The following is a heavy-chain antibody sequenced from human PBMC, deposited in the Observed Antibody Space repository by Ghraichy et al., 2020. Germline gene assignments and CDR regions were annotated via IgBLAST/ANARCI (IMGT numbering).Heavy chain of an antibody. J-gene: IGHJ2*01. CDR2: INSDGSFP. D-gene: IGHD6-19*01. CDR3: ARGGSSGDFWYFDL. CDR1: GFTFSNYW. Sequence: LTCAASGFTFSNYWMHWVRQAPGKGLVWVSRINSDGSFPNNADSVKGRFTISRDNAKTTLYLQMNSLRADDTAVYYCARGGSSGDFWYFDLWGRGTLVTVSS. V-gene: IGHV3-74*01.